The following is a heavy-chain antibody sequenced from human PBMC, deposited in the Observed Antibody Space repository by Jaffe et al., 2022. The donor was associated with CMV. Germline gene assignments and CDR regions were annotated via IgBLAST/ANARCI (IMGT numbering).Heavy chain of an antibody. J-gene: IGHJ5*02. Sequence: QVQLQESGPGLVKPSGTLSLTCAVSGGSISSSNWWSWVRQPPGKGLEWIGEIYHSGSTNYNPSLKSRVTISVDKSKNQFSLKLSSVTAADTAVYYCARERWDYYDSSAYNWFDPWGQGTLVTVSS. CDR1: GGSISSSNW. CDR3: ARERWDYYDSSAYNWFDP. CDR2: IYHSGST. D-gene: IGHD3-22*01. V-gene: IGHV4-4*02.